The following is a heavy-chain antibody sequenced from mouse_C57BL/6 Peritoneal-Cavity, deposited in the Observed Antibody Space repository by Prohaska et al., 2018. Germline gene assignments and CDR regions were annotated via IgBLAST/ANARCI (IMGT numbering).Heavy chain of an antibody. Sequence: QVQLQQSGPELVKPGASVKISCKASGYTFTDYYINWVKQRPGQGLEWIGWIFPGSGSTYYNEKFKGKATLTVDKSSSTAYMLRSSLTAEDSAVYFCARSGGAYWGQGTLVTVSA. CDR2: IFPGSGST. V-gene: IGHV1-75*01. J-gene: IGHJ3*01. CDR3: ARSGGAY. CDR1: GYTFTDYY.